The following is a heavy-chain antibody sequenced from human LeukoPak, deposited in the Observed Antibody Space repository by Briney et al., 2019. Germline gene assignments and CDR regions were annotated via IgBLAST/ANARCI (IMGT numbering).Heavy chain of an antibody. V-gene: IGHV3-23*01. J-gene: IGHJ4*02. CDR2: ISDGGGRT. Sequence: AGGSLRLSCAVSGITLSNYGMSWVRQAPGKGLEWVAGISDGGGRTNYADSVKGRFTISRDNPENTLYLQMNSLRAEDTAVYFCAKRGVVIRVILVGFHKEAYYFDSWGQGALVTVSS. D-gene: IGHD3-22*01. CDR3: AKRGVVIRVILVGFHKEAYYFDS. CDR1: GITLSNYG.